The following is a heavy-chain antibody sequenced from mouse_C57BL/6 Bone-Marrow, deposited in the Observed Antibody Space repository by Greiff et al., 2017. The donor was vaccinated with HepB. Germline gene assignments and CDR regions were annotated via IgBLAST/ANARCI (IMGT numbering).Heavy chain of an antibody. CDR2: IYPRSGNT. V-gene: IGHV1-81*01. CDR1: GYTFTSYG. CDR3: ARSRYFDV. Sequence: VQLVESGAELARPGASVKLSCKASGYTFTSYGISWVKQRTGQGLEWIGAIYPRSGNTYYNAKFKGKATLTADKSSSTAYMELRSLTSEDSAVYFCARSRYFDVWGTGTTVTVSS. J-gene: IGHJ1*03.